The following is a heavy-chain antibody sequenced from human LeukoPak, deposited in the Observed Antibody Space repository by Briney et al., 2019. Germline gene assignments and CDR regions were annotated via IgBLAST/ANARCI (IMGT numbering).Heavy chain of an antibody. CDR1: GFTFRTHA. V-gene: IGHV3-30*15. D-gene: IGHD2-15*01. CDR3: ARDLSGGYACDY. Sequence: GGSLRLSCAASGFTFRTHAMHWVRQAPGKGLEGVAFKSYDGSDKRYADSVKGRFTISRDDSKNTLYLQLSSLRAEDTALYYCARDLSGGYACDYWGQGALVTVSS. CDR2: KSYDGSDK. J-gene: IGHJ4*02.